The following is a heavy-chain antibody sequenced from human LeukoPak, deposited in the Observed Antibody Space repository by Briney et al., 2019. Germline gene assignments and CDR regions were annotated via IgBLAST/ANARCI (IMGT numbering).Heavy chain of an antibody. Sequence: PSETLSLTCTVSGGSISSYYWSWIRQPPGKRLEWIGYIYYSGSTNYNPSLKSRVTISVDTSKNQFSLKLSSVTAADTAVYYCVESYYGSGSYAHDAFDIWGQGTMVTVSS. V-gene: IGHV4-59*08. J-gene: IGHJ3*02. CDR1: GGSISSYY. CDR2: IYYSGST. CDR3: VESYYGSGSYAHDAFDI. D-gene: IGHD3-10*01.